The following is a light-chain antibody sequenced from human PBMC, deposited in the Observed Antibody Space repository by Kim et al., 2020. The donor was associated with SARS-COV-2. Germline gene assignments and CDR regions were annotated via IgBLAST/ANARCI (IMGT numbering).Light chain of an antibody. CDR3: GTWDSSLSEGV. J-gene: IGLJ2*01. Sequence: GQKVTISCSRSSSNIGNNYVSWYQQFPGTAPKLLIYDNNKRPSGIPDRFSGSKSGTSATLGITGLQTGDEADYYCGTWDSSLSEGVFGGGTQLTVL. V-gene: IGLV1-51*01. CDR1: SSNIGNNY. CDR2: DNN.